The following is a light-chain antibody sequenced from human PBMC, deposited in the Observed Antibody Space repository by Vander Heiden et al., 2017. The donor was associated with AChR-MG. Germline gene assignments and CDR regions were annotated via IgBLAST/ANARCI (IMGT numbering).Light chain of an antibody. V-gene: IGKV1-39*01. CDR2: AAS. CDR3: QQSYSTPRT. J-gene: IGKJ1*01. CDR1: QSISSY. Sequence: DIQMTQYPSSLSAAVGDRVTSSCRASQSISSYLTWYQQKPGQAPKLLIYAASSLQSGVPSRFSGSGSGTDFTLTISSLQPEDFATYYCQQSYSTPRTFGQGTKVEIK.